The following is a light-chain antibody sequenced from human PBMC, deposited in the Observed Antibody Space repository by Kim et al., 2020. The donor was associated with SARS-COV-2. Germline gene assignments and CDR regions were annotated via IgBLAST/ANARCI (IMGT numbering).Light chain of an antibody. V-gene: IGKV1-33*01. Sequence: IQMTQSSSSLSASVGDRVTITCQASQDISNYLNWYQQKPGKAPKVLIYDASKLETGVPSRFSGSGSGTDFTLTISSLQPEDIATYYCQQYDRLLFTFGGGTKVDIK. CDR1: QDISNY. CDR2: DAS. CDR3: QQYDRLLFT. J-gene: IGKJ4*01.